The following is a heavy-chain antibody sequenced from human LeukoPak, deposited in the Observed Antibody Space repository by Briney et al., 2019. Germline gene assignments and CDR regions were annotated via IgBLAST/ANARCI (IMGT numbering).Heavy chain of an antibody. CDR2: ISGSGGST. CDR1: GFTFSSYG. D-gene: IGHD4-17*01. CDR3: AKDDDYGDYPDY. V-gene: IGHV3-23*01. J-gene: IGHJ4*02. Sequence: PGRSLRLSCAASGFTFSSYGMHWVRQAPGKGLEWVSAISGSGGSTYYADSVKGRFTISRDNSKNTLYLQMNSLRAEDTAVYYCAKDDDYGDYPDYWGQGTLVTVSS.